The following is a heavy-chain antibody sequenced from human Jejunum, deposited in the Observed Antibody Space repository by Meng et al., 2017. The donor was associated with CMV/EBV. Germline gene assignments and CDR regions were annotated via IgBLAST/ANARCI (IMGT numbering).Heavy chain of an antibody. J-gene: IGHJ4*02. CDR1: GYTLSDYY. CDR3: ARRTTVTGGFDY. D-gene: IGHD4-17*01. Sequence: QVQLVQPAFEVKMPGASVKLSCKASGYTLSDYYMHWVRQAPGQGLEWMGWINPKSGDTDYAQKFQGRVTMTRDTSMNRAYMELSSLKFDDTAVYYCARRTTVTGGFDYWGQGTLVTVSS. V-gene: IGHV1-2*02. CDR2: INPKSGDT.